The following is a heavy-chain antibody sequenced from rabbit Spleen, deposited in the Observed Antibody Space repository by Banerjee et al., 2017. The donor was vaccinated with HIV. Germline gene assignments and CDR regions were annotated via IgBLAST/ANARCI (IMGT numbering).Heavy chain of an antibody. CDR3: AGDHAISGYRFNL. V-gene: IGHV1S40*01. D-gene: IGHD1-1*01. CDR2: IYTGNSKT. CDR1: GVSFSSGFD. J-gene: IGHJ4*01. Sequence: QQLVESGGGLVKPGASLTLTCKASGVSFSSGFDMCWVRQAPGKGLEWIACIYTGNSKTYYASWAKGRFTISKTSSTTVTLQMTSLTAADTATYFCAGDHAISGYRFNLWGPGTLVTVS.